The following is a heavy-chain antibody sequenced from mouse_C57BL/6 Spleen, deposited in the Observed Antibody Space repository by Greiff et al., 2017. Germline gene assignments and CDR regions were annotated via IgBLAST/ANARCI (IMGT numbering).Heavy chain of an antibody. CDR2: IRSKSNNYAT. Sequence: EVQGVESGGGLVQPKGSLKLSCAASGFSFNTYAMNWVRQAPGKGLEWVARIRSKSNNYATYYADSVKDRFTISRDDSESMLYLQMNNLKAEDTAMYYCGRDGTSYLDYWGQGTTLTVSS. J-gene: IGHJ2*01. V-gene: IGHV10-1*01. D-gene: IGHD4-1*01. CDR3: GRDGTSYLDY. CDR1: GFSFNTYA.